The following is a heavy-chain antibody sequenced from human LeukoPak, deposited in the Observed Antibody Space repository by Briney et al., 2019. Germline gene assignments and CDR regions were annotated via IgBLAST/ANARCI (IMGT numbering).Heavy chain of an antibody. CDR1: GFTFSSHL. CDR2: VKSDGTAT. J-gene: IGHJ4*02. Sequence: GGSLRLSCAASGFTFSSHLMHWVRQAQGTGLVWVSSVKSDGTATDYADSVKGRFTISRDNAKNTLYLQMNSLRVEDTAVYYCVRKFATGDWGQGTLVTVSS. D-gene: IGHD1-14*01. CDR3: VRKFATGD. V-gene: IGHV3-74*01.